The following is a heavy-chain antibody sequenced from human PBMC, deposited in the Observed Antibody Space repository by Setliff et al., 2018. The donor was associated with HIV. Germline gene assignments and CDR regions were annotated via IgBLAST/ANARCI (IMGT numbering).Heavy chain of an antibody. CDR3: ARRAGSDYFTRFDY. CDR2: INHSGST. CDR1: GGSFSGYY. J-gene: IGHJ4*02. D-gene: IGHD3-10*01. V-gene: IGHV4-34*01. Sequence: SETLSLTCAVHGGSFSGYYWSWIRQSPGKGLEWIGEINHSGSTNYNPSLKSRVTILGDTSKNQFSLKLSSVTAADTAVYYCARRAGSDYFTRFDYWGQGTLVTVSS.